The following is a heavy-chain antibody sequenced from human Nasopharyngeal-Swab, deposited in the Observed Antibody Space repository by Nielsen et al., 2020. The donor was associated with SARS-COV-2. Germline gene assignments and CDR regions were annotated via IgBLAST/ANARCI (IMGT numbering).Heavy chain of an antibody. D-gene: IGHD6-19*01. V-gene: IGHV4-59*01. J-gene: IGHJ4*02. CDR2: IYYSGST. CDR3: ARGGSGFLHYVFDY. CDR1: GGSISSYY. Sequence: PETLSLTCTVSGGSISSYYWSWIRQPPGKGLEWIGYIYYSGSTNYNPSLKSRVTISVDTSKNQFSLKLSSVTAADTAVYYCARGGSGFLHYVFDYWGQGTLVTVSS.